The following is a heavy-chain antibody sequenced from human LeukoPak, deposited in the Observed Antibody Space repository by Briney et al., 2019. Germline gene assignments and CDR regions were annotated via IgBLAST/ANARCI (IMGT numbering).Heavy chain of an antibody. D-gene: IGHD3-22*01. CDR3: AIDSSGPAF. V-gene: IGHV3-53*01. Sequence: GGSLRLSCAASGFTVTDNYMSWVRQAPGKGLEWVSVIYRDGGTFYSDSVKGRFTISRYYSKNTLYLQMNSLRVDDTAVYYCAIDSSGPAFWGQGTLVTVSS. J-gene: IGHJ4*02. CDR1: GFTVTDNY. CDR2: IYRDGGT.